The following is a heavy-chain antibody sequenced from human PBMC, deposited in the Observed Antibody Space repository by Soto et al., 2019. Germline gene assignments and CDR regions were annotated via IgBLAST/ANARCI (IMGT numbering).Heavy chain of an antibody. D-gene: IGHD2-2*01. V-gene: IGHV1-69*02. CDR1: GGTFNTYT. CDR3: SIGSWSAETFDV. J-gene: IGHJ3*01. Sequence: QVHLIQSGAEVKKPGSSVKVSCKAAGGTFNTYTLIWVRQAPGHGLEWMGRIIPMLTVTNSAQKFQGRLTLTADKSPGTAFMELTSLRSDDTAVYYCSIGSWSAETFDVWGQGTMVTVSS. CDR2: IIPMLTVT.